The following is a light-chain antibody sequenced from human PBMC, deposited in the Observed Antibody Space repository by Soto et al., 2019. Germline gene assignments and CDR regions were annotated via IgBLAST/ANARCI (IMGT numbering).Light chain of an antibody. V-gene: IGKV3-15*01. CDR2: DAS. CDR1: ESVSRN. J-gene: IGKJ5*01. CDR3: QQYNSWPPIT. Sequence: EVVMTQSPATLSVSPWERATLSCRASESVSRNLAWYQQKPGQAPRLLIYDASTRATGIPDRFSGGGSVTEFTLTISSLQSEDFVVYYCQQYNSWPPITFGQGTRLEIK.